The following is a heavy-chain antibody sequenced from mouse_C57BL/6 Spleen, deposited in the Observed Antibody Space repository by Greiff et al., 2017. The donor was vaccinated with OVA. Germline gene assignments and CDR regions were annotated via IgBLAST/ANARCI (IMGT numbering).Heavy chain of an antibody. CDR2: IDPSDSYT. CDR1: GYTFTSYW. J-gene: IGHJ3*01. CDR3: ARAHEGCAY. Sequence: QVQLQQPGAELVMPGASVKLSCKASGYTFTSYWMHWVKQRPGQGLEWIGEIDPSDSYTNYNQKFKGKSTLTVDKSSSTAYMQLSSLTSEDSAVYYCARAHEGCAYWGQGTLVTVSA. V-gene: IGHV1-69*01.